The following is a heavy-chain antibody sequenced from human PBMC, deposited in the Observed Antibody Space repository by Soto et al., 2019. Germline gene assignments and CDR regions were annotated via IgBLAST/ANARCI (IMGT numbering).Heavy chain of an antibody. V-gene: IGHV1-69*13. J-gene: IGHJ6*02. D-gene: IGHD6-19*01. CDR3: ARGPGAVAGNYYYYGMDV. Sequence: ASVKVSCKASGGTFSSYAISWVRQAPGQGLEWMGGIIPIFGTANYAQKFQGRVTITVDESTSTAYMELSSLRSEDTAVYYCARGPGAVAGNYYYYGMDVWGQGTTVTVSS. CDR2: IIPIFGTA. CDR1: GGTFSSYA.